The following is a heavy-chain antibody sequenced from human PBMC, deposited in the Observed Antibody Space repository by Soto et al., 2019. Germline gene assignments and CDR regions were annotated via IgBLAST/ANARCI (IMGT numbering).Heavy chain of an antibody. CDR2: IIPIFGTA. CDR1: GGTFSSYA. CDR3: AGKGIAVAGTAPHFDY. J-gene: IGHJ4*02. V-gene: IGHV1-69*12. Sequence: QVQLVQSGAEVKKPGSSVKVSCKASGGTFSSYAISWVRQAPGQGLEWMGGIIPIFGTANYAQKFQGRVTITADESTSTAYMELSSVRSEDTAVYYCAGKGIAVAGTAPHFDYWGQGTLVTVSS. D-gene: IGHD6-19*01.